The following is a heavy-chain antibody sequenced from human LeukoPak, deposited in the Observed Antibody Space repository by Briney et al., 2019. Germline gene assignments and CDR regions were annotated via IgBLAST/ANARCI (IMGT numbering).Heavy chain of an antibody. Sequence: IGDISYSASTYYNPSLKSRATISADTSKNQFSLKLSSVTAADTAVYYCARVGYSYGYGVGYWGQGTLVTVSS. D-gene: IGHD5-18*01. J-gene: IGHJ4*02. CDR3: ARVGYSYGYGVGY. V-gene: IGHV4-39*01. CDR2: ISYSAST.